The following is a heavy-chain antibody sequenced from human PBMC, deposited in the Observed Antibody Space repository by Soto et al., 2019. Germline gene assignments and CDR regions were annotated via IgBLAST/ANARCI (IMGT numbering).Heavy chain of an antibody. D-gene: IGHD1-20*01. Sequence: SVKVSCKASGGTFSSYAISWVRQAPGQGLEWMGGIIPIFGTANYAQKFQGRVTITADESTSTAYMELSSLRSEDTAVHYCARTYNPNYYYGMDVWGQGTTVTVSS. CDR1: GGTFSSYA. CDR2: IIPIFGTA. J-gene: IGHJ6*02. V-gene: IGHV1-69*13. CDR3: ARTYNPNYYYGMDV.